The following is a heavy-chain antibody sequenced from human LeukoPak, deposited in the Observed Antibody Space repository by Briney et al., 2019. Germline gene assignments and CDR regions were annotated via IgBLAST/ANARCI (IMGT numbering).Heavy chain of an antibody. V-gene: IGHV4-59*08. J-gene: IGHJ3*02. CDR2: IYYSGST. CDR1: GDSISSYY. Sequence: PETLSLTCTVSGDSISSYYWSWIRQPPGKGLEWIGYIYYSGSTNYNPSLKSRVTISVDTSKNQFSLKLSSVTAADTAVYYCARQGSGGRAFDIWGQGTMVTVSS. D-gene: IGHD1-26*01. CDR3: ARQGSGGRAFDI.